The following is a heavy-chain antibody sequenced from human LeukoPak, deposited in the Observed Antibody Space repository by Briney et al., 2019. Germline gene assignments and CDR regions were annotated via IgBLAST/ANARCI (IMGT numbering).Heavy chain of an antibody. Sequence: GGSLRLSCAASGFAFSSYAMHWVRQAPGKGLEWVAVISYDGSNKYYADSVKGRFTISRDNSRNTLYLQMNSLRAEDTAVYYCARVKQQLVTTNLNWFDPWGQGTLVTVSS. CDR3: ARVKQQLVTTNLNWFDP. CDR2: ISYDGSNK. V-gene: IGHV3-30-3*01. J-gene: IGHJ5*02. D-gene: IGHD6-13*01. CDR1: GFAFSSYA.